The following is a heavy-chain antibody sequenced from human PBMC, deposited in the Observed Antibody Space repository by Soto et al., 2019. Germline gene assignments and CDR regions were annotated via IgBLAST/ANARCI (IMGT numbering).Heavy chain of an antibody. J-gene: IGHJ4*02. V-gene: IGHV1-46*04. Sequence: QVQLVQSGAEVKKPGASVKISCKSSGYIFINYYIHWVRQAPGQGLEGVALFNPMSGSTNYAQKLQGRVTVTSDTSTRTVYMELSSLISEDTAVYYCARDLAAADYWGQGTLVTVSS. CDR1: GYIFINYY. CDR3: ARDLAAADY. D-gene: IGHD6-13*01. CDR2: FNPMSGST.